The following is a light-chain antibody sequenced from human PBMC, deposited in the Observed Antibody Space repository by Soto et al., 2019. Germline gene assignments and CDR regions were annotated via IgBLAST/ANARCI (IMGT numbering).Light chain of an antibody. CDR3: CSYAGSSTHAV. CDR1: SNDVGSYNL. J-gene: IGLJ7*01. CDR2: EGS. V-gene: IGLV2-23*01. Sequence: QSALTQPASVSGSPGQSITISCTGTSNDVGSYNLVSWYQQHPGKAPKLMIYEGSKRPSGVSNRFSGSKSGNTASLTISGLQAEDEADYYCCSYAGSSTHAVFGGGTQLTVL.